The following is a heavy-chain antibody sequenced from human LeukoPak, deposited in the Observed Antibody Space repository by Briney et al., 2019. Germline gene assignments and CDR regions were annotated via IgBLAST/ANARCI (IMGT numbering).Heavy chain of an antibody. V-gene: IGHV3-74*01. Sequence: GGSLRLSCAASGLTFSGYWMHWVRQAPGKGLVWVSRINGDGSSTSYADSVKGRVTISRDNAKNTLYLQMNSLGAEDTAVYYCARARNCSSGTCYKDYWGQGTLVTVSS. CDR1: GLTFSGYW. J-gene: IGHJ4*02. CDR3: ARARNCSSGTCYKDY. D-gene: IGHD2-15*01. CDR2: INGDGSST.